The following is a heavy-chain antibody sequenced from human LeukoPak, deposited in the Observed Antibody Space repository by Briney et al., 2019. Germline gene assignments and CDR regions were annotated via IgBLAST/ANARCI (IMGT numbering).Heavy chain of an antibody. V-gene: IGHV3-66*01. D-gene: IGHD6-13*01. Sequence: GGSLRLSCAASGFTVSSNYMSWVRQAPGKGLEWVSVIYSGGSTYYADSVKGRFTISRDNSKNTLYLQMNSLRAEDTAVYYCAADSSSSIMDVWGQGTTVTVSS. CDR2: IYSGGST. J-gene: IGHJ6*02. CDR3: AADSSSSIMDV. CDR1: GFTVSSNY.